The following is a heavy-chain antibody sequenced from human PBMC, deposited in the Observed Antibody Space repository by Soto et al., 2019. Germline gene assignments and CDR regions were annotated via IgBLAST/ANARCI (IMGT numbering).Heavy chain of an antibody. CDR1: GFTISECS. D-gene: IGHD3-10*02. CDR3: VRDRDLCRDMFHADL. Sequence: SLRLSCEASGFTISECSMNWVRQAPGKGLEWLAYITIRTGNVLYADSVRGRFTISADNAENSVILQMNSLRDEDSAVYFCVRDRDLCRDMFHADLWGQGTLVTVSS. V-gene: IGHV3-48*02. CDR2: ITIRTGNV. J-gene: IGHJ4*01.